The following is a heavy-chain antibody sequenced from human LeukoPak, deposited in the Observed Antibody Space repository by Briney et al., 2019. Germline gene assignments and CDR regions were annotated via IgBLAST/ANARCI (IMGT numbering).Heavy chain of an antibody. V-gene: IGHV4-34*01. Sequence: SETLSLTCAVYGGSFSGYYWSWIRQPPGKGLEWIGEINHSGSTNYNPSLKSRVTISVDTSKNQFSLKLSSVTAADTAVYYCARWPASRYCGSGSSRLYYYYYGMDVWGQGTTVTVSS. J-gene: IGHJ6*02. CDR1: GGSFSGYY. CDR2: INHSGST. CDR3: ARWPASRYCGSGSSRLYYYYYGMDV. D-gene: IGHD3-10*01.